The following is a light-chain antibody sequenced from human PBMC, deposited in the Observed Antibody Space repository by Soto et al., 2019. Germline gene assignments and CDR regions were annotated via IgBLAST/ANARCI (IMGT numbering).Light chain of an antibody. J-gene: IGLJ3*02. Sequence: QSVLTQPASVSGSPGQSLTISCIGNISDVGNYHLVSWYQQHPGKAPKLMIYEGSNRPSGVSNRFSGSKSGNKASLTISGLQAEDEADYYCCAYAGRSTLGFGRGTKLTVL. CDR1: ISDVGNYHL. CDR2: EGS. V-gene: IGLV2-23*01. CDR3: CAYAGRSTLG.